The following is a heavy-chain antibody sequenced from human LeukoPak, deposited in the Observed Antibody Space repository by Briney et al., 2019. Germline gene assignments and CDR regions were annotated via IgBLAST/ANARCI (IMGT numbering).Heavy chain of an antibody. Sequence: PGGSLRLSCAASGFTFSSYDMHWVRQATGKDLEWVSGIGTAGDTYYPGSVKGRFTISRENAKNSLYLQMNSLRAGDTAVYYCARGMGATTQSLFDQWGQGTLVTVSS. CDR1: GFTFSSYD. CDR3: ARGMGATTQSLFDQ. D-gene: IGHD1-26*01. V-gene: IGHV3-13*04. CDR2: IGTAGDT. J-gene: IGHJ4*02.